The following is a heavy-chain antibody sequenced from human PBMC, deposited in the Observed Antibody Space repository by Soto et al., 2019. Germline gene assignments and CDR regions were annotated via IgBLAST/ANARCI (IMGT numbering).Heavy chain of an antibody. J-gene: IGHJ4*02. D-gene: IGHD6-13*01. V-gene: IGHV3-73*01. CDR3: AKVEAAAGQNY. CDR2: IRSKANSYAT. Sequence: GGCLRLSCAASGYTFSGSAMHWVRKASGKGLEWVGRIRSKANSYATEYAASVKGRFTISRDDSKNTLFLQMNSLRAEDTAVYYCAKVEAAAGQNYWGQGALVTVSS. CDR1: GYTFSGSA.